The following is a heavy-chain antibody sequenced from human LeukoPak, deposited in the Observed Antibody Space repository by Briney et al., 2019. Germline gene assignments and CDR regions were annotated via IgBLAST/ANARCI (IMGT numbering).Heavy chain of an antibody. CDR2: IKQDGSEK. D-gene: IGHD5-18*01. J-gene: IGHJ4*02. CDR1: GFTFSSYG. Sequence: GGSLRLSCAASGFTFSSYGMHWVRQAPGKGVEWVANIKQDGSEKYYVDSVKGRFTIPRDNAKNSLYLQMNSLRAEDTAVYYCATVGGYSYGYVFDYWGQGTLVTVSS. V-gene: IGHV3-7*01. CDR3: ATVGGYSYGYVFDY.